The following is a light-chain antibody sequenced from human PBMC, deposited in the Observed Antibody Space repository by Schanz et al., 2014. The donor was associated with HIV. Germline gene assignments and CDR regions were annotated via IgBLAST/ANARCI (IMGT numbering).Light chain of an antibody. CDR1: SSNIGAGYD. V-gene: IGLV1-51*01. CDR2: ANH. J-gene: IGLJ2*01. Sequence: QSVLTQPPSVSGAPGQRVTISCTGSSSNIGAGYDVHWYQHLPGTAPKLLIYANHERPSGIPDRFSASKSGTSASLDITGLQTGDEADYYCGAWDSSLSGGLFGGGTKLTVL. CDR3: GAWDSSLSGGL.